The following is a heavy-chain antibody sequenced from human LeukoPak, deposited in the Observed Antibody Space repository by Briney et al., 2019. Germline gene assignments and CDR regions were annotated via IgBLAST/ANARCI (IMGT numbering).Heavy chain of an antibody. D-gene: IGHD6-19*01. CDR3: ARGGAVAARRSWASDI. CDR1: GGSFSGYY. Sequence: PSETLSLTCAVYGGSFSGYYWSWIRQPPGKGLEWIGEINHSGSTNYNPSLKSRVTISVDTSKNQFSLKLSSVTAADTAVYYCARGGAVAARRSWASDIWGQGTMVTVSS. V-gene: IGHV4-34*01. CDR2: INHSGST. J-gene: IGHJ3*02.